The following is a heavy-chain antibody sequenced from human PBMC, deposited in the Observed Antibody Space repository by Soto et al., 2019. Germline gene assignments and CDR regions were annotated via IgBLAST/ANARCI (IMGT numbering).Heavy chain of an antibody. V-gene: IGHV3-21*01. D-gene: IGHD3-22*01. CDR1: GFTFSTYS. Sequence: PGGSLRLSCAASGFTFSTYSMNWVRQAPGKGLEWVSSLSSSSSYIYYADSVKGRFTISRDNAENSLYLQMNSLRAEDTAVYYCASDYSDSSGSQIMDVWGQGATVTVSS. J-gene: IGHJ6*02. CDR3: ASDYSDSSGSQIMDV. CDR2: LSSSSSYI.